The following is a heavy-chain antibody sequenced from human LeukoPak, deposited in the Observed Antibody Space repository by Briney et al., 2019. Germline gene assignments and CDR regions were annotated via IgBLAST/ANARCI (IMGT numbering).Heavy chain of an antibody. D-gene: IGHD2-2*01. CDR2: ISAYNGNT. V-gene: IGHV1-18*01. J-gene: IGHJ3*02. Sequence: GASVKVSCKASGYTFTSYGISWVRQAPGQGLEWMGWISAYNGNTNYAQKLQGRVTMTTDTSTSTAYMELRSLRSDDTAVYYCARESCSSTSCYADAFDIWGQGTMVTVSS. CDR3: ARESCSSTSCYADAFDI. CDR1: GYTFTSYG.